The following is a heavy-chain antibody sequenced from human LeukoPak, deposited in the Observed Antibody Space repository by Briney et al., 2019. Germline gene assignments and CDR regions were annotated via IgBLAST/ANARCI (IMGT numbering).Heavy chain of an antibody. J-gene: IGHJ3*02. CDR3: ARDALILRYFDWYGDDAFDI. CDR2: INGSGGST. D-gene: IGHD3-9*01. Sequence: GGSLRLSCAASGFTFSSYAMSWVRQAPGKGLEWVSDINGSGGSTYYADSVKGRFTISRDNSKNTLYLQMNSLRAEDTAVYYCARDALILRYFDWYGDDAFDIWGQGTMVTVSS. V-gene: IGHV3-23*01. CDR1: GFTFSSYA.